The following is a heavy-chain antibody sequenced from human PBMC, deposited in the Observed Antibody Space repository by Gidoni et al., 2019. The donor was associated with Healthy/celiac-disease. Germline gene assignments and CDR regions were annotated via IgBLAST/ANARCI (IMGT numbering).Heavy chain of an antibody. Sequence: QVQLQESGPGLVKPSQTLSLTCTVSGGSISSGGYSWSWIRQHPGKGLEWIGYIYYSGSTYYNPSLKSRVTISVDTSKNQFSLKLSSVTAADTAVYYCARDSTSSSWDYFDYWGQGTLVTVSS. J-gene: IGHJ4*02. V-gene: IGHV4-31*03. CDR2: IYYSGST. D-gene: IGHD6-13*01. CDR3: ARDSTSSSWDYFDY. CDR1: GGSISSGGYS.